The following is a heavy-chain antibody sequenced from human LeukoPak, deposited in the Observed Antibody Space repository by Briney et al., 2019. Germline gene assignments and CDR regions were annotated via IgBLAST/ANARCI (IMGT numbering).Heavy chain of an antibody. J-gene: IGHJ3*02. D-gene: IGHD3-10*01. CDR2: ISSSSSTI. CDR1: GFTFSSYS. Sequence: GSLRLSCAASGFTFSSYSMHWVRQAPGKGLEWVSYISSSSSTIYYADSVKGRFTISRDNAKNSLYLQMNSLRDEDTAVYYCARVRRGFYYYGSGSYFDAFDIWGQGTMVTVSS. V-gene: IGHV3-48*02. CDR3: ARVRRGFYYYGSGSYFDAFDI.